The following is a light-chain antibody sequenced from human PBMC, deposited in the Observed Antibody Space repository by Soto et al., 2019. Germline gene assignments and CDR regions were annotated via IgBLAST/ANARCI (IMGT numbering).Light chain of an antibody. CDR2: DVS. J-gene: IGLJ1*01. CDR1: SSDVGAYNY. Sequence: LTQPASVSGSPGQSITISCAGTSSDVGAYNYVSWYQQHPGKAPKLLIYDVSNRPSGVSNRFSGSKSGNTASLTISGLQAEDEADYYCSSYASSSTPLYVFGTGTKVTVL. V-gene: IGLV2-14*01. CDR3: SSYASSSTPLYV.